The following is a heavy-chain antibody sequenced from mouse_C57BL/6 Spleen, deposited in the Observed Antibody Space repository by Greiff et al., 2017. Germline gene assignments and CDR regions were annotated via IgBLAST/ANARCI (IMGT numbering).Heavy chain of an antibody. J-gene: IGHJ3*01. CDR1: GYTFTSYW. D-gene: IGHD1-1*01. Sequence: QVQLQQPGAELVRPGSSVKLSCKASGYTFTSYWMHWVKQRPIQGLEWIGNIDPSDSETHYNQKFKDKATLTVDQSSSTAYMPLSRLTSADCAVYYCARSVPDGSRAWFAYWGQGTLVTVSA. CDR3: ARSVPDGSRAWFAY. CDR2: IDPSDSET. V-gene: IGHV1-52*01.